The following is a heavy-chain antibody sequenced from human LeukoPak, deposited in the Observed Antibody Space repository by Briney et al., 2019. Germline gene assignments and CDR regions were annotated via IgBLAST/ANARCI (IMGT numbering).Heavy chain of an antibody. Sequence: GGSLRLSCAASGFTFRTYGMHWVRQAPGKGLEWMSFVRDDGSTKYYADPVKGRFTISIDNSKSTLYLQMNSLRAEDTAVYFCARTGSSSWGFFDSWGQGTLVTVSS. CDR2: VRDDGSTK. V-gene: IGHV3-30*02. D-gene: IGHD6-6*01. J-gene: IGHJ4*02. CDR3: ARTGSSSWGFFDS. CDR1: GFTFRTYG.